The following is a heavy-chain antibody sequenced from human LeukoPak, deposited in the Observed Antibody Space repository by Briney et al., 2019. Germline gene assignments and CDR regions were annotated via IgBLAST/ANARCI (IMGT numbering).Heavy chain of an antibody. D-gene: IGHD6-19*01. CDR1: GGTFSSYA. J-gene: IGHJ4*02. CDR3: ARERDGWYDGVY. CDR2: IIPIFGTA. Sequence: SVKVSCKASGGTFSSYAISWVRQAPGQGPEWMGRIIPIFGTANYAQKFQGRVTITTDESTSTAYMELSSLRSEDTAVYYCARERDGWYDGVYWGQGTLVTVSS. V-gene: IGHV1-69*05.